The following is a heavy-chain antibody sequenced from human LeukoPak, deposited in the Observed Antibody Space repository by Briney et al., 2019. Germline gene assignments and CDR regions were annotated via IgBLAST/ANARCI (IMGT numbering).Heavy chain of an antibody. CDR2: IYYTGSI. V-gene: IGHV4-59*11. CDR3: ARAQYASGSFFDY. CDR1: GGSISTHY. J-gene: IGHJ4*02. D-gene: IGHD3-10*01. Sequence: KSSETLSLTCTVSGGSISTHYWSWIRQPPGKGLEWIGYIYYTGSINYNPSLKSRVTMAIDTSKNQFSLELTFVSAADTAVYYCARAQYASGSFFDYWGQGTLATVSS.